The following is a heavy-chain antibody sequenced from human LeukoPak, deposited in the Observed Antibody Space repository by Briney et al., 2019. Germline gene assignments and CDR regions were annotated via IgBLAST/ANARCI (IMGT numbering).Heavy chain of an antibody. Sequence: PSETLSLTCTVSGGSISSYYWSWIRQPPGKGLEWIGYIYYSGSTNYTPSLKSRVTISVDTSKNQFSLKVNSVTAADTAVYFCAREDDYNYRTIDYWGQGTLVTVSS. CDR3: AREDDYNYRTIDY. V-gene: IGHV4-59*12. CDR2: IYYSGST. J-gene: IGHJ4*02. CDR1: GGSISSYY. D-gene: IGHD5-24*01.